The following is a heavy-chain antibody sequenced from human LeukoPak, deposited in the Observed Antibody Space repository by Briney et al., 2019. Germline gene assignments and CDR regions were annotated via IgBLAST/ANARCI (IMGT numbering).Heavy chain of an antibody. D-gene: IGHD3-10*01. J-gene: IGHJ4*02. CDR2: ISSSGSSL. CDR3: VRDLWFGDPPRVY. CDR1: GFTFNDYF. V-gene: IGHV3-11*04. Sequence: GGSLRLSCAASGFTFNDYFMTWIRQAPGKGLEWISYISSSGSSLDYADSVKGRFTISRDNAKNSVFLHMSSLRPEDTAVYYCVRDLWFGDPPRVYWGQGTLVTVSS.